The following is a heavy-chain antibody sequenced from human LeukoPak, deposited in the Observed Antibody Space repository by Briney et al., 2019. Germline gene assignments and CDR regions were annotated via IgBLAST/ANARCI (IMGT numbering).Heavy chain of an antibody. J-gene: IGHJ4*02. CDR2: IGTAGDT. CDR3: ASDYFLDY. V-gene: IGHV3-13*01. Sequence: GGSLRLSYAASGFTFSSYDMHWVRQATGKGLEWVSAIGTAGDTYYPGSVKGRFTIPRDNSKNTLYLQMNSLRAEDTAVYYCASDYFLDYWGQGTLVTVSS. D-gene: IGHD1-26*01. CDR1: GFTFSSYD.